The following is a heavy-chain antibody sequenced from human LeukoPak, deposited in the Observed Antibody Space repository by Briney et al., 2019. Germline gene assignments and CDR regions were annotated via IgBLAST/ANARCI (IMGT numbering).Heavy chain of an antibody. Sequence: ASVKVSCRASGYTFSSYGISWVRQAPGQGLEWMAWISAYNGKTNFARKFRGRVTMTTDTSTSTAYMELRSLRSDDAAIYYCARDRNPYYDGSGYGYCWGQGTLVTVSS. CDR1: GYTFSSYG. V-gene: IGHV1-18*01. D-gene: IGHD3-22*01. J-gene: IGHJ4*02. CDR3: ARDRNPYYDGSGYGYC. CDR2: ISAYNGKT.